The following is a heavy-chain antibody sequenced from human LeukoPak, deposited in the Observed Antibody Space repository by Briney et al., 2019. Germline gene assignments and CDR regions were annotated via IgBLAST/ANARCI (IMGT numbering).Heavy chain of an antibody. CDR3: ARVKPHSSSWYWYRPNWFDP. J-gene: IGHJ5*02. V-gene: IGHV4-34*01. CDR2: INHSGST. Sequence: KTSETLSLTCAAYGGSFSGYYWSWIRQPPGKGLEWIGEINHSGSTNYNPSLKSRVTISVDTSKNQFSLKLSSVTAADTAVYYCARVKPHSSSWYWYRPNWFDPWGQGTLVTVSS. CDR1: GGSFSGYY. D-gene: IGHD6-13*01.